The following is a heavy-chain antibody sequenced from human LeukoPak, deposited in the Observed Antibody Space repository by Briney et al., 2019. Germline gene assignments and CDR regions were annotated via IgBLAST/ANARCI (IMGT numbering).Heavy chain of an antibody. J-gene: IGHJ4*02. CDR3: ARHAGYGSGSYYNSFDY. D-gene: IGHD3-10*01. V-gene: IGHV4-39*01. CDR1: GGSISSSSYY. CDR2: IYYSGST. Sequence: SETLSLTCTVSGGSISSSSYYWGWIRQPPGKGLEWIGSIYYSGSTYYNPSLKSRVTISVDTSKDQFSLKLSSVTAADTAVYYCARHAGYGSGSYYNSFDYWGQGTLVTVSS.